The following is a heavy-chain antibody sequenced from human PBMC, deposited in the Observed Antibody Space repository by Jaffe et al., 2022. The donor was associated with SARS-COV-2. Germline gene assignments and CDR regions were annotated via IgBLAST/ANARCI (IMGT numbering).Heavy chain of an antibody. CDR3: AKEANDYRSKYYDY. D-gene: IGHD6-13*01. CDR2: ISYEGKNK. Sequence: QGQLVESGGGVVQPGRSLRLSCAASGFTFSNYGMQWVRQAPGKGLEWVAVISYEGKNKYYADSVKGRFTISRDNSKNTLYLQMNSLRAEDTAVYYCAKEANDYRSKYYDYWGQGTLVTVSP. V-gene: IGHV3-30*18. J-gene: IGHJ4*02. CDR1: GFTFSNYG.